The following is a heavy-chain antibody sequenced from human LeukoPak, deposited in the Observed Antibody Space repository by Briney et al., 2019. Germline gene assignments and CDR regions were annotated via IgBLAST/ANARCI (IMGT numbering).Heavy chain of an antibody. CDR3: ARHSRYVATALFDY. V-gene: IGHV4-39*01. J-gene: IGHJ4*02. Sequence: PSETLSLTCTVSGRSISSSSYYWGSIRQPPGKGLEWIGSIYYSGSTYYNPSLKSRVTISVDTSKNQSSLKLNSVTAADTAVYYCARHSRYVATALFDYWGQGTLVTVSS. CDR2: IYYSGST. D-gene: IGHD5-12*01. CDR1: GRSISSSSYY.